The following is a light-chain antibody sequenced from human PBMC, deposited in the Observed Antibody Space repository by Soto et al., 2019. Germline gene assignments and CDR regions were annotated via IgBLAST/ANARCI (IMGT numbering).Light chain of an antibody. V-gene: IGKV3-11*01. CDR2: DAS. Sequence: EIVLTQSLATLSLSPGERATLSCRASQSVNNYLAWYQQKPGQAPRLLIYDASNRATGIPARFSGSGSGADFTLTISSLEPEDFAVYYCQQRSNWPPTFGQGTRLDIK. CDR1: QSVNNY. CDR3: QQRSNWPPT. J-gene: IGKJ5*01.